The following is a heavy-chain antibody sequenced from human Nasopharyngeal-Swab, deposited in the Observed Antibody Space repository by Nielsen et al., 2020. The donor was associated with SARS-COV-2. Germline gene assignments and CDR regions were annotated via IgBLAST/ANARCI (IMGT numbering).Heavy chain of an antibody. D-gene: IGHD3-9*01. V-gene: IGHV3-23*01. CDR1: GFTFSSYA. J-gene: IGHJ3*02. CDR3: AKDCILTGYCGGDAFDI. Sequence: GGSLRLSRAASGFTFSSYAMRWVRQAQGKGLEWVSTLNNSGGSTSYADSVKGRFTISRDNSKNTLYLQLNSLRAEDTAVYYCAKDCILTGYCGGDAFDIWGQGTMVTVSS. CDR2: LNNSGGST.